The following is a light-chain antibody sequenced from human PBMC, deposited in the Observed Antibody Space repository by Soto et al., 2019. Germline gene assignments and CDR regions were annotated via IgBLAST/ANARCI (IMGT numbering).Light chain of an antibody. Sequence: QAVLTQPPSVSAARGQKVTVSCSGSSSNIGNNYVSWYQQLPGTAPKLLIYENNKRPSGIPDRFSGSKSGTSATLGITGLQTGDDADYYSGTPDSSPRAFYVVRTGTKLTVL. CDR1: SSNIGNNY. J-gene: IGLJ1*01. V-gene: IGLV1-51*02. CDR2: ENN. CDR3: GTPDSSPRAFYV.